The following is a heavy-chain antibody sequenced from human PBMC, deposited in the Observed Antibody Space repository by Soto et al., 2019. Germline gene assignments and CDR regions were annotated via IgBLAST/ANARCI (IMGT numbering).Heavy chain of an antibody. CDR3: ARDGVVVIAFKRNSGGNAFDI. CDR1: GFTFSSYS. J-gene: IGHJ3*02. V-gene: IGHV3-21*01. D-gene: IGHD2-21*01. CDR2: ISSSSSYI. Sequence: VQLVESGGGLVKPGGSLRLSCAASGFTFSSYSMNWVRQAPGKGLEWVSSISSSSSYIYYADSVKGRFTISRDNAKNSLYLQMNSLRAEDTAVYYCARDGVVVIAFKRNSGGNAFDIWGQGTMVTVSS.